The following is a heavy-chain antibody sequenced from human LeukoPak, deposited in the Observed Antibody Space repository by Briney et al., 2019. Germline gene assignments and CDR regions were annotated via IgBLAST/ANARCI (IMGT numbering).Heavy chain of an antibody. D-gene: IGHD4-17*01. V-gene: IGHV1-2*02. Sequence: ASVKVSCKASGYTFTGYYRHWVRQAPGQGLEWMGWINPNSGGTNYAQKFQGRVTMTRDTSISTAYMELSRLRSDDTAVYYCARPTYGDYWQFDYWGQGTLVTVSS. CDR3: ARPTYGDYWQFDY. CDR2: INPNSGGT. J-gene: IGHJ4*02. CDR1: GYTFTGYY.